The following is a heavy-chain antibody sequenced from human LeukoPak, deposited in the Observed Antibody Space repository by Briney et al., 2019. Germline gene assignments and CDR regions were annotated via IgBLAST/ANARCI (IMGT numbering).Heavy chain of an antibody. CDR1: GGTFSSYA. Sequence: SVKVSCKASGGTFSSYAISWVRQAPGQGLEWMGGIIPIFGTANYAQKFQGRVTITTDESTSTAYMELSSLRSEDTAVYYCARDPLDFWSGYYIGWFDPWGQGTLVTVSS. J-gene: IGHJ5*02. D-gene: IGHD3-3*01. CDR3: ARDPLDFWSGYYIGWFDP. CDR2: IIPIFGTA. V-gene: IGHV1-69*05.